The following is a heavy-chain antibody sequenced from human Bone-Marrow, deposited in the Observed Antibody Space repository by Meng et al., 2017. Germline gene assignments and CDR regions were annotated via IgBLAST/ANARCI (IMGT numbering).Heavy chain of an antibody. CDR3: GRDQGRELINH. V-gene: IGHV4-4*02. CDR2: VYHRGDT. CDR1: GDSISSDIW. J-gene: IGHJ4*02. Sequence: QVQLQESAPGLVKPWGTLSLTCTVSGDSISSDIWWSWVRQPPGKGLEWIGEVYHRGDTNYNPSLKSRVDISVDKSKNQFYLSLFSVTAADTAVYYCGRDQGRELINHWGQGTLVTVSS. D-gene: IGHD1-7*01.